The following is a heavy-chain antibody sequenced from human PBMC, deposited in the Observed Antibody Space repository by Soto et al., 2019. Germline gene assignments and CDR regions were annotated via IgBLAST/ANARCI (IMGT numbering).Heavy chain of an antibody. Sequence: QVQLQESGPGLVEPSETLSLTCSVSGDSISSSYWSWIRQPPGKGLEWIGYIYYSGSTNYNPSLRSPVTISLDTSKNQFSLKVSSVTAADTAVYYCARGYDWFDPWGQGTLVTVSS. CDR1: GDSISSSY. V-gene: IGHV4-59*01. CDR2: IYYSGST. CDR3: ARGYDWFDP. J-gene: IGHJ5*02. D-gene: IGHD5-12*01.